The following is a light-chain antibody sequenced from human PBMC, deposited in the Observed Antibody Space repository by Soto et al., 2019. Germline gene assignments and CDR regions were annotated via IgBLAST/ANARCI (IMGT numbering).Light chain of an antibody. V-gene: IGLV2-23*01. CDR1: SSDVGSYNL. CDR2: EGS. Sequence: QSVLTQPASVSGSPGQSITISCTGTSSDVGSYNLVSWYQQHPGKAPKFMIYEGSKRPSGVSNRFSGSKSGNTASLTISGLQAEDEADYYCCSYAGSRVFGGGTQLTVL. J-gene: IGLJ3*02. CDR3: CSYAGSRV.